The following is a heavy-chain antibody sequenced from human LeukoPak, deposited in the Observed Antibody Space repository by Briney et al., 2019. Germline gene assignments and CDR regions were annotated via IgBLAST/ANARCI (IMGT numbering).Heavy chain of an antibody. Sequence: ASVKVFCKASGYTFTGYYMHWVRQAPGQGLEWMGWINPNSGGTNYAQKFQGRVTMTRDTSISTAYMELSRLRSDDTAVYYCARDPYYYDSSEMGSFDYWGQGTLVTVSS. CDR1: GYTFTGYY. V-gene: IGHV1-2*02. CDR2: INPNSGGT. D-gene: IGHD3-22*01. J-gene: IGHJ4*02. CDR3: ARDPYYYDSSEMGSFDY.